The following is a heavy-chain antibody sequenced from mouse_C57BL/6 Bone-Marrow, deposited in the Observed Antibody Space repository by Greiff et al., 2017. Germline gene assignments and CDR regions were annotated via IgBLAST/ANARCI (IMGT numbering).Heavy chain of an antibody. CDR3: ARNLVYGSSFYAMDY. D-gene: IGHD1-1*01. J-gene: IGHJ4*01. CDR2: IWSGGST. V-gene: IGHV2-2*01. Sequence: QVQLQQSGPGLVQPSQSLSITCTVSGFSLTSYGVHWVRQSPGKGLEWLGVIWSGGSTDYNAAFISRRSISKDNSKSQVFFKMNSLQADDTAIYYCARNLVYGSSFYAMDYWGQGTSVTVSS. CDR1: GFSLTSYG.